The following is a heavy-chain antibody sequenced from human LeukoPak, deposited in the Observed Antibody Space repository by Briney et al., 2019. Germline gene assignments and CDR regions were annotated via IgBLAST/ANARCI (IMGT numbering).Heavy chain of an antibody. CDR2: ISWNSGSI. D-gene: IGHD1-26*01. CDR1: GFTFDDYA. Sequence: PGRSLRLSCAASGFTFDDYAMHWVRQAPGKGLEWVSGISWNSGSIGYADSVKGRFTISRDNAKNSLYLQMNSLSAEDTALYYCAKDMEWELTYYFDYWGQGTLVTVSS. V-gene: IGHV3-9*01. CDR3: AKDMEWELTYYFDY. J-gene: IGHJ4*02.